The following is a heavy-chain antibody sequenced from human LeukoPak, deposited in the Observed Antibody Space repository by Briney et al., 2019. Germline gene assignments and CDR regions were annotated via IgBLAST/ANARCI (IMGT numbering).Heavy chain of an antibody. CDR3: AKHMWLGD. J-gene: IGHJ4*02. CDR2: ISGAGGST. CDR1: GLAFTSYT. Sequence: GGSLGNSYAPSGLAFTSYTMRWVRQAPGKGLEWVSSISGAGGSTYYADSVKGRFTISRDNSKNTLYLQMNSLRAEDTAVYYCAKHMWLGDWDQGTLVTVSS. V-gene: IGHV3-23*01. D-gene: IGHD3-22*01.